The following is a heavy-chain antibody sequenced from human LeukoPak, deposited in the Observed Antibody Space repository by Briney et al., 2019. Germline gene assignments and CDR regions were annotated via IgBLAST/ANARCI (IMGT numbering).Heavy chain of an antibody. Sequence: SETLSLTCSVSGGSIGRSSYYWGWTRQPPGKGLEWIGSIYYSGGTYYNPSLKSRVTISVDTSRNQFSLKLGSVTAADTAVYYCARHGSVATGAFTYWGQGTLVTVSS. CDR1: GGSIGRSSYY. CDR3: ARHGSVATGAFTY. D-gene: IGHD1-26*01. V-gene: IGHV4-39*01. J-gene: IGHJ4*02. CDR2: IYYSGGT.